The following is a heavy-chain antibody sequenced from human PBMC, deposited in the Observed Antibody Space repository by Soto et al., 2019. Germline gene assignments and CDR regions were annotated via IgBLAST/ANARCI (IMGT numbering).Heavy chain of an antibody. Sequence: SETLSLTCTVSGSSINSSGYYWGWIRQPPGKGLEWIGSMFYGVSTYYNPSLKSRVTVSVDTSKNKFSLNLRSVTAAATAVYYCPRLPSRNLVDYWGQGPLVTVCS. CDR1: GSSINSSGYY. J-gene: IGHJ4*02. D-gene: IGHD2-15*01. CDR3: PRLPSRNLVDY. V-gene: IGHV4-39*01. CDR2: MFYGVST.